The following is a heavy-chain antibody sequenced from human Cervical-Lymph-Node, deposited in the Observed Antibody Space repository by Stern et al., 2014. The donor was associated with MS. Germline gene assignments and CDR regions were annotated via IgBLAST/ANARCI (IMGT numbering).Heavy chain of an antibody. CDR3: ARRRSAITGAPPPNYFDP. V-gene: IGHV2-5*02. Sequence: QVTLKESGPTLVKPTQTLTLTCTFSGFSLTTPGVGVGWIRPPPGKALEWLAIIYWDDDKRYIPSLKSRLTITKDASKNQVVLTLTNIDPVDTATYYCARRRSAITGAPPPNYFDPWGQGTLVAVSS. J-gene: IGHJ5*02. CDR2: IYWDDDK. CDR1: GFSLTTPGVG. D-gene: IGHD1-20*01.